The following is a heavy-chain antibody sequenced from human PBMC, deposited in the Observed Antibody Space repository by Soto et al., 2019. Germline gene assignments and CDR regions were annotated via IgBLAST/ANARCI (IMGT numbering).Heavy chain of an antibody. J-gene: IGHJ5*02. CDR2: INPSGGST. Sequence: ASVKVSFKASGYTFTSYYIHWVRQAPGQGLEWMGIINPSGGSTSYAQKFQGRVTMTRDTSTSTVYMELSSLRSEDTAVYYCARAGDYDILTGSPGDWFDPWGQGTLVTVSS. V-gene: IGHV1-46*01. D-gene: IGHD3-9*01. CDR3: ARAGDYDILTGSPGDWFDP. CDR1: GYTFTSYY.